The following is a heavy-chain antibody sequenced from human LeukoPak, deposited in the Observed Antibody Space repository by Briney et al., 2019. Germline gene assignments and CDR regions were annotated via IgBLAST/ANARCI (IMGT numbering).Heavy chain of an antibody. J-gene: IGHJ4*02. CDR2: ISYDGSNK. CDR1: GFTFSSYA. CDR3: AKWKYSNSGIDDY. V-gene: IGHV3-30-3*02. D-gene: IGHD6-6*01. Sequence: GGSLRLSCAASGFTFSSYAMHWVRQAPGKGLEGVAVISYDGSNKYYADSVKGRFTISRDNSKNTLYLQMNSLRAEDTAVYYCAKWKYSNSGIDDYWGQGTLVTVSS.